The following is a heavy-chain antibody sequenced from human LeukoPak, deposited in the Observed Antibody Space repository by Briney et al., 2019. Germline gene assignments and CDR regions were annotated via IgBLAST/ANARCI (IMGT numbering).Heavy chain of an antibody. V-gene: IGHV1-18*01. Sequence: GASVKVSCKSSGYTFTSYSISWVRQAPGQGLEWVGWISAYNGNTNYAQKLQGRVTMTTDTSTSTTYMELRSLRSEDTAVYYCARGGRWAAAGTRWFDPWGQGTLVTVSS. CDR1: GYTFTSYS. CDR2: ISAYNGNT. D-gene: IGHD6-13*01. CDR3: ARGGRWAAAGTRWFDP. J-gene: IGHJ5*02.